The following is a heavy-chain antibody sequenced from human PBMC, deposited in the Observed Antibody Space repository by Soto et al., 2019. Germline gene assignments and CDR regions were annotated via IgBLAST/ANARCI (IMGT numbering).Heavy chain of an antibody. V-gene: IGHV3-30-3*01. D-gene: IGHD4-17*01. CDR1: GFTFSSYA. J-gene: IGHJ4*02. CDR3: AREKVTTLRDPFDY. CDR2: ISYDGSNK. Sequence: GGSLRLSCAASGFTFSSYAMHWVRQAPGKGLEWVAVISYDGSNKYYADSVKGRFTISRDNSKNTLYLQMNSLRAEDTAVYYCAREKVTTLRDPFDYWGQGTLVTVSS.